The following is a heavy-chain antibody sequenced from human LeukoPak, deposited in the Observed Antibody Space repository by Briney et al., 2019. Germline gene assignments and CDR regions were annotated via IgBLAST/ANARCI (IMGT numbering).Heavy chain of an antibody. D-gene: IGHD1-7*01. Sequence: PGGSLRLSCAASGFTFSSYAMSWVRQAPGKGLEWVSAISGSGGSTYYADSVKGRFTISRDNSKNTLYLQMNNLRGEDRAVYYCARAPEIGTTPSYFDYWGQGTLVTVSS. V-gene: IGHV3-23*01. CDR3: ARAPEIGTTPSYFDY. CDR2: ISGSGGST. J-gene: IGHJ4*02. CDR1: GFTFSSYA.